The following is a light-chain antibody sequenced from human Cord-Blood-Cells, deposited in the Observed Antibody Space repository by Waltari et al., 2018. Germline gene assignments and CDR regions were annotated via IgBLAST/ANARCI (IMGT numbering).Light chain of an antibody. CDR1: SSHVGGYNY. J-gene: IGLJ2*01. Sequence: QSALTQPASVSGSPGPSTTISCTGTSSHVGGYNYVSWYQQHPGKAPKLMIYDVSNRPSGVSNRFSGSKSGNTASLTISGLQAEDEADYYCSSYTSSSTVVFGGGTKLTVL. CDR2: DVS. CDR3: SSYTSSSTVV. V-gene: IGLV2-14*01.